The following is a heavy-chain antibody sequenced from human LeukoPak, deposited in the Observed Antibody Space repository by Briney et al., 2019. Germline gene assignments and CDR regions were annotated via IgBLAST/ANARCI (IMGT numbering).Heavy chain of an antibody. V-gene: IGHV1-2*02. Sequence: ASVKVSCKASGYTFTGNYMHWVRQAPGQGLEWMGGINPNSGDTNYAQKFQGRVTMTRDTSISTAYMELSSLRSDDTAVYYCARDVGDSWSAFDYWGQGTLVTVSS. CDR2: INPNSGDT. D-gene: IGHD3-3*01. CDR1: GYTFTGNY. CDR3: ARDVGDSWSAFDY. J-gene: IGHJ4*02.